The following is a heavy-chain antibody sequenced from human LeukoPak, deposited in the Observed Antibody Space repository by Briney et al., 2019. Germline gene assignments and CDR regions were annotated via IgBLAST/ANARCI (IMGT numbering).Heavy chain of an antibody. J-gene: IGHJ4*02. Sequence: PGRSLRLSCAASEFTFSSYGVHWVRQAPGKGLEWVAVISYDGSNKYYADSVKGRFTISRDNSKNTLYLQMNSLRAEDTAVYYCAKDLGGVIDYWGQGTLVTVSS. CDR2: ISYDGSNK. CDR1: EFTFSSYG. V-gene: IGHV3-30*18. CDR3: AKDLGGVIDY. D-gene: IGHD3-16*01.